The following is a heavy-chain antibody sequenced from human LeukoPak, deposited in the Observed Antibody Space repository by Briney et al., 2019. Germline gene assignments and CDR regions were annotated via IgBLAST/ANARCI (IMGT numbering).Heavy chain of an antibody. D-gene: IGHD6-13*01. CDR1: GYTFTAYY. V-gene: IGHV1-2*02. Sequence: ASVKVSCKPSGYTFTAYYLHWVRQAPGQGLEWMGWINPTSGGTHYAQKFQGRVTMTRDTSISTACMELSRLTSDDTAVYYCAREGIAEPDTNWFDPWGQGTLVTVSS. J-gene: IGHJ5*02. CDR3: AREGIAEPDTNWFDP. CDR2: INPTSGGT.